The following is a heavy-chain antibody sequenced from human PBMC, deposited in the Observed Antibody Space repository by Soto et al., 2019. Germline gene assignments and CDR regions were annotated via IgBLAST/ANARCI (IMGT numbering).Heavy chain of an antibody. CDR2: IYPGDSDT. CDR1: GYSFAGYW. Sequence: GESLKISCKGSGYSFAGYWIGWVRQMPGKGLDWMGVIYPGDSDTRYSPSFHGQVTISADKHISTAYLQWSSLKASDTAMYFCARLPGVRGVFDGFSVWGQGTMVTVSS. D-gene: IGHD3-10*01. CDR3: ARLPGVRGVFDGFSV. J-gene: IGHJ3*01. V-gene: IGHV5-51*01.